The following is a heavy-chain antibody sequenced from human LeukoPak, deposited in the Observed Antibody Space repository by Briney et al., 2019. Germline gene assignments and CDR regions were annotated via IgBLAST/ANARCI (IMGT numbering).Heavy chain of an antibody. J-gene: IGHJ4*02. D-gene: IGHD3-10*01. CDR3: AKDKFDGSGNYYFDW. CDR1: GFSFDDYA. V-gene: IGHV3-43D*03. CDR2: ISWDGGRT. Sequence: GGSLRLSCAASGFSFDDYAMHLVRQGPGKGLEWVSLISWDGGRTYYADSVKGRFTISRDNSKNSLYLQMNSLRAEDTALYYCAKDKFDGSGNYYFDWWGQGTLVTVSS.